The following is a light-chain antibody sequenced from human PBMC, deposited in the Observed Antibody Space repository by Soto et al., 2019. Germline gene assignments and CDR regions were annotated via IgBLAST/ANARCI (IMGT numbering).Light chain of an antibody. J-gene: IGKJ2*01. CDR2: DAS. CDR3: HQYDNLPPT. V-gene: IGKV1-33*01. CDR1: QDINNY. Sequence: DIQMTQSPSSLSASVGDRVTITCQASQDINNYLNWYQQKPGKAPKLLIYDASNLETGVPSRFSGSGSGTDFIFTISSLQPEDIATYYCHQYDNLPPTFGQGTKLEIK.